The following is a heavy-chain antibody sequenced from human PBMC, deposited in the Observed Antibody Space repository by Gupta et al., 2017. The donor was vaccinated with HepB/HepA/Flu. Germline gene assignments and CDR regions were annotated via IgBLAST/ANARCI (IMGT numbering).Heavy chain of an antibody. CDR3: AKMAVGNPLFTAPVQH. V-gene: IGHV3-23*01. J-gene: IGHJ1*01. CDR1: GFTFSSYA. CDR2: ISGSGGST. D-gene: IGHD3-16*01. Sequence: EVQLLESGGGLVQPGGSLRLSCAASGFTFSSYAMSWVRQAPGKGLEGVSAISGSGGSTYYADSVKGRFTISRDNSKNTLDLKTNSMRAEETAVYYCAKMAVGNPLFTAPVQHWGQGTLVIVSS.